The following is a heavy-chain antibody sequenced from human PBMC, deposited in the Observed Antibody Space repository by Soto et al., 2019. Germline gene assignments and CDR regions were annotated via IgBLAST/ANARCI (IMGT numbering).Heavy chain of an antibody. CDR2: ISAYNGNT. CDR3: ARDVGATSEPFDY. V-gene: IGHV1-18*01. Sequence: ASVKVSCKASGYTFTSYGISWVRQAPGQGLEWMGWISAYNGNTNYAQKLQGRVTMTTDTSTSTAYKELRSLRSDDTAVYYCARDVGATSEPFDYWGQGTLVTVSS. J-gene: IGHJ4*02. CDR1: GYTFTSYG. D-gene: IGHD1-26*01.